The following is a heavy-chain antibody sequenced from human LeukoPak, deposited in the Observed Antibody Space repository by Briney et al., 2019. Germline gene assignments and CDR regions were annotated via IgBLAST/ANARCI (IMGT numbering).Heavy chain of an antibody. V-gene: IGHV1-46*03. D-gene: IGHD2-21*01. J-gene: IGHJ5*02. CDR1: GYTFTSYY. CDR3: ARGGHIVVVIATSWFDP. CDR2: INPSGGST. Sequence: ASVKVSCRASGYTFTSYYMHWVRQAPGQGLEWMGIINPSGGSTNYAQKFQGRVTMTRDTSTSTVYMELSSLRSEDTAVYYCARGGHIVVVIATSWFDPWGQGTLVTVSS.